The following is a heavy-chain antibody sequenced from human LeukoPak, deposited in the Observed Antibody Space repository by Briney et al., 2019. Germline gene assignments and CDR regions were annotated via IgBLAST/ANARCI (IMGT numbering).Heavy chain of an antibody. J-gene: IGHJ4*02. CDR1: GFAFSNYA. CDR3: ARDSNWNNGGFDY. D-gene: IGHD1/OR15-1a*01. Sequence: GGSLRLSCGASGFAFSNYAMTWVRQAPGKGLEWVSTSSGNGDSTYYGDSVKGRFTISRDNVKNTLHLQMSSLRAEDTAIYYCARDSNWNNGGFDYWGQGTLVTVSA. CDR2: SSGNGDST. V-gene: IGHV3-23*01.